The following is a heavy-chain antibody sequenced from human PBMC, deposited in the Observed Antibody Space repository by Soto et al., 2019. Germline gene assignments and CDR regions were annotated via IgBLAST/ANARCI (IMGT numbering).Heavy chain of an antibody. J-gene: IGHJ6*02. CDR1: VYTFTNYW. CDR3: AASIFYYGMDV. Sequence: HGESLNICCKGSVYTFTNYWIGWVRQMPGKGLELMGIIYPGYSDSKYNPSFQCQVTISADKSITTTYLQWSSLKASDTTNYYCAASIFYYGMDVWGQGTAVTVSS. CDR2: IYPGYSDS. V-gene: IGHV5-51*01.